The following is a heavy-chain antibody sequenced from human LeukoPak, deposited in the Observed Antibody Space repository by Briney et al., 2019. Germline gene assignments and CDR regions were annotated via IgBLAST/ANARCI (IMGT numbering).Heavy chain of an antibody. D-gene: IGHD6-6*01. CDR1: GYTFISYY. V-gene: IGHV1-46*01. Sequence: ASVKVSCKASGYTFISYYIHWVRQAPGQGFEWMGVINPNGGSTSYAQKFQGRVTMTRDTSTSTVYMELSSLRSEDTAVYFCARAGTGQLVNYWGQGTLVTVSS. CDR3: ARAGTGQLVNY. CDR2: INPNGGST. J-gene: IGHJ4*02.